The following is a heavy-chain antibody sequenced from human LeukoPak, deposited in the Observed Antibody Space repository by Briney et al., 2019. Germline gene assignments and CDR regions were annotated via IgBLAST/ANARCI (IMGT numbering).Heavy chain of an antibody. CDR1: GFTFSSHW. CDR2: INKDGSEQ. Sequence: GGSLRLSCAASGFTFSSHWMTWVRQAPGKGPEWVASINKDGSEQYYVDCVKGRFTISRDNAKNSLSLQVSSLRAEDTAVYYCTRGGATSSWYWFFWGQGTLVTVSS. J-gene: IGHJ4*02. CDR3: TRGGATSSWYWFF. D-gene: IGHD6-13*01. V-gene: IGHV3-7*01.